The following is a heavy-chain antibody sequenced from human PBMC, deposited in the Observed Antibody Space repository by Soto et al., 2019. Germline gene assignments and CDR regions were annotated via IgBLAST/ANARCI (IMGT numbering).Heavy chain of an antibody. J-gene: IGHJ4*02. D-gene: IGHD5-18*01. CDR2: ISSDSVYI. CDR1: GFTFSSYS. V-gene: IGHV3-21*01. CDR3: ARVGHRYGRDFDY. Sequence: GGSLRLSCAASGFTFSSYSMTWVRQAPGKGLEWVSSISSDSVYIYNADSLKGRFTISRDNAKNSLYLQMSSLRAEDTAVYYCARVGHRYGRDFDYWGQGALVTVSS.